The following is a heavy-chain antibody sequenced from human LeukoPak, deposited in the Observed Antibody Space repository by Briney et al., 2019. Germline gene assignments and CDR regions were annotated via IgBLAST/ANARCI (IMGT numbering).Heavy chain of an antibody. J-gene: IGHJ4*02. Sequence: SGTLSLTCAVSGGSISSSNWWSWVRQPPGKGLEWIGEIYHSGSTNYNPSLKSRVTMSVDTSKNQFSLRLSSVTAADTAMYYCARGSATVTNWGQGTLVTVSS. V-gene: IGHV4-4*02. CDR2: IYHSGST. CDR3: ARGSATVTN. CDR1: GGSISSSNW. D-gene: IGHD4-17*01.